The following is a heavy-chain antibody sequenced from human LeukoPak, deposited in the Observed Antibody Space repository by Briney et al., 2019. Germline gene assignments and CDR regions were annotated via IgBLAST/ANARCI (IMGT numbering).Heavy chain of an antibody. V-gene: IGHV4-34*01. CDR2: INHSGST. Sequence: SETLSLTCAVYGGSFSGYYWSWIRQPPGKGLEWIGEINHSGSTNYNPSLKSRVTISVDTSKNQFSLKLSSVTAADTAVYYCARGSHQWLRLRGFDYWGQGTLVTVSS. CDR3: ARGSHQWLRLRGFDY. D-gene: IGHD5-12*01. J-gene: IGHJ4*02. CDR1: GGSFSGYY.